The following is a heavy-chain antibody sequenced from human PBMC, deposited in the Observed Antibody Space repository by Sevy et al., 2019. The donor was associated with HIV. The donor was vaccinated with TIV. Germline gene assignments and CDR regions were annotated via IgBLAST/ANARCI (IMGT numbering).Heavy chain of an antibody. Sequence: ASVKVSCKVSGYTLTKLSIHWVRQAPGKGLEWLGDFDPQDDEIIYAQRFQGRLTMTEDTSTGTAYMELSSLTSEDTAGYYCATVGLRYYSGSSSYQGDWFDPWGQGTLVTVSS. CDR3: ATVGLRYYSGSSSYQGDWFDP. V-gene: IGHV1-24*01. CDR2: FDPQDDEI. CDR1: GYTLTKLS. D-gene: IGHD2-15*01. J-gene: IGHJ5*02.